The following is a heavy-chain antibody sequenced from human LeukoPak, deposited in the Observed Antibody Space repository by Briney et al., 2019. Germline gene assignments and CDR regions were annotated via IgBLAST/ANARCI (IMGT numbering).Heavy chain of an antibody. CDR2: ISAYNGNT. CDR3: ARERSDYDSSGYYYVADY. J-gene: IGHJ4*02. D-gene: IGHD3-22*01. Sequence: ASVKVSCKASGYTFTSYGISWVRQAPGQGLEWMGWISAYNGNTNYAQKLQGRVTMTTDTSTSTAYMELRSLRSDDTAVYYCARERSDYDSSGYYYVADYWGQGTLVTVSS. V-gene: IGHV1-18*01. CDR1: GYTFTSYG.